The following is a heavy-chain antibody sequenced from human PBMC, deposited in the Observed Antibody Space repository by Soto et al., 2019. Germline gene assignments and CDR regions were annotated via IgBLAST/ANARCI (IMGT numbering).Heavy chain of an antibody. Sequence: QLQLQESGPGLVKPSETLSLTCTVSGGSISSSSYYWGWIRQPPGKGLEWIGSIYYSGSTYYNPSLKSRVTISVDTSKNQFSLKLSSVTAADTAVYYCARIPVSGWHNWFDPWGQGTLVTVSS. V-gene: IGHV4-39*01. J-gene: IGHJ5*02. CDR2: IYYSGST. D-gene: IGHD6-19*01. CDR3: ARIPVSGWHNWFDP. CDR1: GGSISSSSYY.